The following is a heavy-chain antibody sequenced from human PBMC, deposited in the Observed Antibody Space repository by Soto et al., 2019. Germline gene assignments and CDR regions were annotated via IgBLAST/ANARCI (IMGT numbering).Heavy chain of an antibody. D-gene: IGHD3-22*01. V-gene: IGHV1-18*01. CDR2: ISAYNGNT. Sequence: ASVKVSCKASGDTFSTNGISWVRQAPGQGLEWMGWISAYNGNTNFAQKFQGRVTITADESTSTAYMELSSLRSEDTAVYYCARDGGVPYYYDSSGYYLPTRFDYWGQGTLVTVSS. CDR3: ARDGGVPYYYDSSGYYLPTRFDY. J-gene: IGHJ4*02. CDR1: GDTFSTNG.